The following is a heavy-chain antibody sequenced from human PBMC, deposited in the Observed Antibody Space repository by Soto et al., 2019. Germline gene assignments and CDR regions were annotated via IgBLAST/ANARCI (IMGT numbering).Heavy chain of an antibody. V-gene: IGHV1-69*01. CDR2: GIPILGTA. J-gene: IGHJ4*02. CDR1: GGSLRNSV. Sequence: QVQLVQSGAEVKKPGSSVKVSCTASGGSLRNSVISWVRQAPAQRLEWMGGGIPILGTANYAQKFQGRVTMTADEATSTAYMDLSSLSPADTAVYYCARLGHPGHWGPGTLVIVSS. CDR3: ARLGHPGH.